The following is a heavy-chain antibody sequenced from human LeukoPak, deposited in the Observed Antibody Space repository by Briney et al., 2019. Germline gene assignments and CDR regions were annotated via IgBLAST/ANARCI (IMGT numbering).Heavy chain of an antibody. V-gene: IGHV3-48*03. J-gene: IGHJ6*03. CDR1: GFTLSSHE. CDR3: ARDRAHDRYYYYSYLDV. Sequence: GGSLRLSCEASGFTLSSHEMHWVRQAPGKGLEWISYISGSGTTIYYAEYVRGRFTISRDNAKNSLFLQMNRLRVDDTAVYYCARDRAHDRYYYYSYLDVWGRGATVTVSS. CDR2: ISGSGTTI.